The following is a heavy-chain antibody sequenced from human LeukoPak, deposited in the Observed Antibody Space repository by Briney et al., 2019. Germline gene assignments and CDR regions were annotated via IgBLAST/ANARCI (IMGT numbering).Heavy chain of an antibody. J-gene: IGHJ1*01. Sequence: SETLSLTCAVYGGSFSGYYWSWIRQPPGKGLEWIGYIYYSGSTNYNPSLKSRVTISVYTSKSQFSLKLSSVTAADTAVYYCARLKYYYDSSGYRAEYFQHWGQGTLVTVSS. V-gene: IGHV4-59*01. CDR2: IYYSGST. CDR3: ARLKYYYDSSGYRAEYFQH. D-gene: IGHD3-22*01. CDR1: GGSFSGYY.